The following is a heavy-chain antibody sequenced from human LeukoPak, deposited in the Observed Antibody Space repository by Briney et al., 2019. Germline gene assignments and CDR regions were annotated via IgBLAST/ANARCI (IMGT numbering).Heavy chain of an antibody. Sequence: GGSLRLSCAASGFTFSSYWMRWVRQAPGKGLEWVANIKQDGSEKNYVDSVKGRFTISRDNAKNSLYLQMNSLRAEDTAVYYCAREGDSSGPDFEYWGQGALVTVSS. J-gene: IGHJ4*02. CDR2: IKQDGSEK. D-gene: IGHD3-22*01. CDR1: GFTFSSYW. V-gene: IGHV3-7*03. CDR3: AREGDSSGPDFEY.